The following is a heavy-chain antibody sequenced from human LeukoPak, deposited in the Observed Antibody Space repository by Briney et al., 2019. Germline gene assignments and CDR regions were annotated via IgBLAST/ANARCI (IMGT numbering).Heavy chain of an antibody. CDR2: ISSSSSYI. Sequence: GGSLRLSCAASGFTFSSYSMNWVRQAPGKGLEWVSSISSSSSYIYYADSVKGRFTISRDNAKNSLYLQMNSLRAEDTAVYYCARDQVQWLVRGDFDYWGQGTLVTVSS. CDR1: GFTFSSYS. V-gene: IGHV3-21*01. D-gene: IGHD6-19*01. J-gene: IGHJ4*02. CDR3: ARDQVQWLVRGDFDY.